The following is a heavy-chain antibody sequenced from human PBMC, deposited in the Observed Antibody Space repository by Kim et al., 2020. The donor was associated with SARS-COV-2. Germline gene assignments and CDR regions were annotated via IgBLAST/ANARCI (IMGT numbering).Heavy chain of an antibody. V-gene: IGHV3-49*03. D-gene: IGHD3-22*01. Sequence: GGSLRLSCTTSGLNFGDYAMSWFRQAPGKGLEWVAFIRSKRYGETTEYAASVKGRFTISRDDSKRIAYLQMNGLKTADTAVYYCTSGPYYYDSAAYYHDYWGQGTLVTVSS. CDR1: GLNFGDYA. J-gene: IGHJ4*02. CDR3: TSGPYYYDSAAYYHDY. CDR2: IRSKRYGETT.